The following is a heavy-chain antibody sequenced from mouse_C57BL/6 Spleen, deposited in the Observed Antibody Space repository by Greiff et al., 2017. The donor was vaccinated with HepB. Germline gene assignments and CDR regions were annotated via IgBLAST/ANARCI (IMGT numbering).Heavy chain of an antibody. CDR3: ARVLYAMDY. CDR2: IYPGDGDT. D-gene: IGHD2-14*01. CDR1: GYAFSSSW. Sequence: VQLQQSGPELVKPGASVKISCKASGYAFSSSWMNWVKQRPGKGLEWIGRIYPGDGDTNYNGKFKGKATLTADKSSSTAYMQLSSLTSEDSAVYFCARVLYAMDYWGQGTSVTVSS. J-gene: IGHJ4*01. V-gene: IGHV1-82*01.